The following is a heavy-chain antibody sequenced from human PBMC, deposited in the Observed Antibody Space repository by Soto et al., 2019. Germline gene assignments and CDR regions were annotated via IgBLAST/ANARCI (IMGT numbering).Heavy chain of an antibody. CDR1: GFAFSSYG. J-gene: IGHJ4*02. Sequence: QVQLVESGGGVVQPGRSLRLSCVASGFAFSSYGMHWVRQAPGKRLKWVAIISYDASNTYYADSVKGRFTISRDNSKNTLYLQMNSLRAEDTSVYYCAKEGGLSGSYYISSSYYFDYWGQGTLVTVSS. CDR2: ISYDASNT. D-gene: IGHD1-26*01. CDR3: AKEGGLSGSYYISSSYYFDY. V-gene: IGHV3-30*18.